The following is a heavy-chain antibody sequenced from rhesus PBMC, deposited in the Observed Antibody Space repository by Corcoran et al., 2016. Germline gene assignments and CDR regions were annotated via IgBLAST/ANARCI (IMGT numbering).Heavy chain of an antibody. D-gene: IGHD6-31*01. CDR2: IYGSGSST. CDR3: ASTTYSSGWPIFDY. Sequence: QLQLQESGPGLVKPSETLSVTCAVSGGSISSSYGSWIRQAPGKGLEWIGYIYGSGSSTNYNPSLKSRVTLSVDTSRNQLSLKLSSVTAADTAVYYCASTTYSSGWPIFDYWGQGVLVTVSS. CDR1: GGSISSSY. J-gene: IGHJ4*01. V-gene: IGHV4-169*02.